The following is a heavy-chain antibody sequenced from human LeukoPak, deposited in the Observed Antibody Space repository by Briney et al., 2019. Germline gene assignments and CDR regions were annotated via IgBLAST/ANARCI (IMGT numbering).Heavy chain of an antibody. D-gene: IGHD2-2*01. CDR3: ARAVGEIVVVPAAMDY. J-gene: IGHJ4*02. V-gene: IGHV1-3*01. Sequence: GASVKVSCKASGYTFTSYAMHWVRQAPGQRLEWMGWINAGNGNTKYSQKLQGRVTMTTDTSTSTAYMELRSLRSDDTAVYYCARAVGEIVVVPAAMDYWGQGTLVTVSS. CDR1: GYTFTSYA. CDR2: INAGNGNT.